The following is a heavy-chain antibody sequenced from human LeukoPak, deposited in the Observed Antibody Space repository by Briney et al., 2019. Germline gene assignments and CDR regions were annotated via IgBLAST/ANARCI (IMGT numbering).Heavy chain of an antibody. CDR3: ARGSTYYDSSGQVPFDY. V-gene: IGHV3-23*01. Sequence: GGSLRLSCAASGFTFSTYAMSWVRQAPGKGLEWVSAISGSGVSTYYADSVKGRFTISRDNSKNTLYLQMNSLRAEDTAVYYCARGSTYYDSSGQVPFDYWGQGTLVTVSS. J-gene: IGHJ4*02. CDR1: GFTFSTYA. CDR2: ISGSGVST. D-gene: IGHD3-22*01.